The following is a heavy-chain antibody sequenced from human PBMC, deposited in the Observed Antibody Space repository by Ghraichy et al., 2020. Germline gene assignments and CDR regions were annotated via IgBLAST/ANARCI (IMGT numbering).Heavy chain of an antibody. Sequence: GSLRLSCAASGFTVSSNYMSWVRQAPGKGLEWVSVIYSGGSTYYADSVKGRFTISRDNSKNTLYLQMNSLRAEDTAVYYCASGTVVTLFDYWGQGTLVTVSS. CDR2: IYSGGST. D-gene: IGHD4-23*01. CDR3: ASGTVVTLFDY. V-gene: IGHV3-53*01. CDR1: GFTVSSNY. J-gene: IGHJ4*02.